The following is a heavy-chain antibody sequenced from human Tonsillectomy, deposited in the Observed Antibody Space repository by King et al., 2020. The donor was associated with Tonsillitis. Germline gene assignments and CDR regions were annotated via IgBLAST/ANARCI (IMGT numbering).Heavy chain of an antibody. D-gene: IGHD2-21*02. CDR2: ISSSSSYT. J-gene: IGHJ3*02. Sequence: VQLVESGGGLVKPGGSLRLSCAASGFTFSDYYMSWIRQAPGKGLEWVSYISSSSSYTNYADSVKGRFTISRDNAKNSLYLQMNSLRAEDTAVYYCARDRSIVVVTAAYRGALDIWGQGTMVTVSS. V-gene: IGHV3-11*06. CDR1: GFTFSDYY. CDR3: ARDRSIVVVTAAYRGALDI.